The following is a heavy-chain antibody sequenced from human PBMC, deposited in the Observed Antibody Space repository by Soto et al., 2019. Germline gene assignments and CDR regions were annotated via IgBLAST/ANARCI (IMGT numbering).Heavy chain of an antibody. D-gene: IGHD2-15*01. J-gene: IGHJ4*02. CDR2: ILYSGTT. CDR1: GGSISSGDYY. CDR3: ARDGALDY. Sequence: QVQLQESGPGLVKPSQTLSLTCTVSGGSISSGDYYWSWIRQPPGKGLEWIGYILYSGTTNYHPSLEIRLTISVDTSKNPFSLKLTSVTAADTAVYYCARDGALDYWGRGPLVTVSS. V-gene: IGHV4-30-4*01.